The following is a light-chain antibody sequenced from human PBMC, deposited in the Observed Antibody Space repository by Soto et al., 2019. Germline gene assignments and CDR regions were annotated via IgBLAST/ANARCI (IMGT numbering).Light chain of an antibody. CDR3: SSYTSSSTRV. J-gene: IGLJ1*01. CDR1: SSDVGGYNY. Sequence: QSVVTQPASVAGAPGQSIPISCPGNSSDVGGYNYVSWYQQHPGKAPKLMIYDVSNRPSGVSNRFSGSKSGNTASLTISGLQAEDEADYYCSSYTSSSTRVFGTGTKVTVL. V-gene: IGLV2-14*01. CDR2: DVS.